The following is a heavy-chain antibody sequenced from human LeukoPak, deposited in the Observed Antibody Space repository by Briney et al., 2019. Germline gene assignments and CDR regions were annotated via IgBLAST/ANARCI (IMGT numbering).Heavy chain of an antibody. CDR2: IIPIFGTA. CDR3: ASGEWELLYFDY. CDR1: GGTFSRYA. D-gene: IGHD1-26*01. V-gene: IGHV1-69*13. J-gene: IGHJ4*02. Sequence: SVKVSCKASGGTFSRYAISGVRQPPGQGLEWMGGIIPIFGTANYAQKFQGRVTITADESASTAYMELSSLRSEDTAVYYCASGEWELLYFDYWGQGTLVTVSS.